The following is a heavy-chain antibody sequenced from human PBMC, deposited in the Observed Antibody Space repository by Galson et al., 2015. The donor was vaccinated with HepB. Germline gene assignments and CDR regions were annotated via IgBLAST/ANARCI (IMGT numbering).Heavy chain of an antibody. D-gene: IGHD2-2*01. CDR1: GFTFSSYA. J-gene: IGHJ5*02. Sequence: SLRLSCAASGFTFSSYAMNWVRQVPGKGLVWVSHINSDGSSTRYADSVKGRSTISRDNAKNTLYLQMNSLRAEDTAVYYCARVVDLACSSTSCYSWFDPWGQGTLVTVSS. V-gene: IGHV3-74*01. CDR3: ARVVDLACSSTSCYSWFDP. CDR2: INSDGSST.